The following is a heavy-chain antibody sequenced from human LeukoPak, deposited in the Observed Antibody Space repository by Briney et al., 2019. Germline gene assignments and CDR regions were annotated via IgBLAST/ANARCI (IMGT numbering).Heavy chain of an antibody. Sequence: ASVKVSCKASGYTFTSYGISWERQAPGQGLEWMGWISAYNGNTNYAQKLQGRVTMTTDTSTGTAYMELRSLRSDDTAVYYCARDTLPTTQYYYYYGMDVWGQGTTVTVSS. J-gene: IGHJ6*02. V-gene: IGHV1-18*01. D-gene: IGHD4-11*01. CDR1: GYTFTSYG. CDR3: ARDTLPTTQYYYYYGMDV. CDR2: ISAYNGNT.